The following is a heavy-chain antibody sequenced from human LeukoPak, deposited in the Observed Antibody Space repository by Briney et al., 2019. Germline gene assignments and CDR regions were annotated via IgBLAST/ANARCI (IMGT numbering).Heavy chain of an antibody. Sequence: SETLSLTCTVSGGSISSGSYYWSWIRQPAGKGLEWIGRIYTSGSTNYNPSLKSRVTISVDTSKNQFSLKLSSVAAAGTAVYYCARQTYYGSGSLDYWGQGTLVTVSS. D-gene: IGHD3-10*01. CDR2: IYTSGST. V-gene: IGHV4-61*02. J-gene: IGHJ4*02. CDR1: GGSISSGSYY. CDR3: ARQTYYGSGSLDY.